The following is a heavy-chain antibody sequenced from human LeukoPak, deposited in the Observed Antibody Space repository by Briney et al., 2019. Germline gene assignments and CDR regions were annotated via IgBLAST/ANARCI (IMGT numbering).Heavy chain of an antibody. CDR3: AKDYYDSSGYYYFDY. CDR2: IKSKSDGGTT. V-gene: IGHV3-15*01. D-gene: IGHD3-22*01. J-gene: IGHJ4*02. CDR1: GFTFSNAW. Sequence: GGSLRLSCAASGFTFSNAWMNWVRQAPGRGLEWVGRIKSKSDGGTTDHAAPVKGRFTISRDNSKNTLYLQMNSLRAEDTAVYYCAKDYYDSSGYYYFDYWGQGTLVTVSS.